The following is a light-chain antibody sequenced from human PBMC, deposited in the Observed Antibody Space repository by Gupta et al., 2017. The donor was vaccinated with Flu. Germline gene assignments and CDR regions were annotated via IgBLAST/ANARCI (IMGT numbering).Light chain of an antibody. J-gene: IGKJ4*01. CDR2: STD. V-gene: IGKV3-20*01. CDR3: QHYCSSLT. Sequence: EIVLTQSPGTLSLSPGERATISCRASQSFTDFYLGWYQQKPGQAPRLLIYSTDRRAAGIPDRFSGGGSGPDFTLTSSRLETEDFAVYYGQHYCSSLTFGGGTMVEIK. CDR1: QSFTDFY.